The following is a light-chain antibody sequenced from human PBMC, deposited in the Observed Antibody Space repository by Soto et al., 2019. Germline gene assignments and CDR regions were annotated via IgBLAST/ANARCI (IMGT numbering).Light chain of an antibody. CDR2: GPA. CDR1: ESVLDY. CDR3: QQYSNWPQT. Sequence: KGLSQSLAALSSYQGDRANLSCRASESVLDYLAWFQQRPGQSPRLLIYGPATRATGIPGRFRGSGSGTEFTLTITSLQSEDFAVYYCQQYSNWPQTFGQGTKVDIK. J-gene: IGKJ1*01. V-gene: IGKV3-15*01.